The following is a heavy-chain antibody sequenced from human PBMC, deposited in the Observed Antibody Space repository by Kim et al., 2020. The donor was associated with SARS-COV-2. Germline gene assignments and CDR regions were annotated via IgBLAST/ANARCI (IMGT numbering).Heavy chain of an antibody. V-gene: IGHV3-11*01. CDR2: ISSSGSTI. CDR3: ARVRGAAGPCYYYYYGMDV. CDR1: GFTFSDYY. D-gene: IGHD6-13*01. Sequence: GGSLRLSCAASGFTFSDYYMSWIRQAPGKGLEWVSYISSSGSTIYYADSVKGRFTISRDNAKNSLYLQMNSLRAEDTAVYYCARVRGAAGPCYYYYYGMDVWGQGTTVTVSS. J-gene: IGHJ6*02.